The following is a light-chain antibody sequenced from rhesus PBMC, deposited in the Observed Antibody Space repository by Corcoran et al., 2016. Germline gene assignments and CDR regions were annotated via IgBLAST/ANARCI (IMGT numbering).Light chain of an antibody. CDR1: QGISSW. V-gene: IGKV1-21*01. CDR2: KAS. Sequence: DIQMTQSPTSLSASVGDRVTITCRASQGISSWLVWYQQKPGKAPKPLIYKASSLQSGAPSRFSGSGSGTDFTLTISSLQPEDSAIYYCQQYNSAPPTFGQGTKVEIK. J-gene: IGKJ1*01. CDR3: QQYNSAPPT.